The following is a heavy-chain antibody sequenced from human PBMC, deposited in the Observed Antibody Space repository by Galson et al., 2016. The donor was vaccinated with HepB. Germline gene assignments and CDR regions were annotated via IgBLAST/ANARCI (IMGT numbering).Heavy chain of an antibody. CDR3: VGDPPSSGWAFDP. CDR1: GFTFSDYA. J-gene: IGHJ5*02. V-gene: IGHV3-23*01. CDR2: MSNSGRRT. D-gene: IGHD6-19*01. Sequence: SLRLSCAASGFTFSDYAMAWVRQAPGKGLEWVSGMSNSGRRTYYGDSVKGRFTISRDNSIYTSYLQMSSLRVEDTAVYYCVGDPPSSGWAFDPWGQGTLATVPS.